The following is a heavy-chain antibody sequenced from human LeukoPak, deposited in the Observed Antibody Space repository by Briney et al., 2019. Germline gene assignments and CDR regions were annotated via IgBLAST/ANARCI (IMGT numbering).Heavy chain of an antibody. CDR3: ARPPSRYCSGGSCYSDAYFDY. J-gene: IGHJ4*02. D-gene: IGHD2-15*01. CDR1: GYSSTSYW. Sequence: LGESLKISCKGSGYSSTSYWIGWVRQMPGKGLEWMGIIYPGDSDTRYSPSFQGQVTISADKSISTAFLPWSSLKASDTAMYYCARPPSRYCSGGSCYSDAYFDYWGQGTLVTVSS. CDR2: IYPGDSDT. V-gene: IGHV5-51*01.